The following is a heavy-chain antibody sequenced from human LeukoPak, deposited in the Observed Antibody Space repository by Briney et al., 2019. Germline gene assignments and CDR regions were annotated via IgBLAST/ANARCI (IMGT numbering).Heavy chain of an antibody. V-gene: IGHV3-48*01. CDR2: ISISSRTI. CDR1: GFTFSSYS. CDR3: ARVPYGVLLWFGELFY. D-gene: IGHD3-10*01. Sequence: GGSLRLSRAASGFTFSSYSMDCVRQAPGKGLGWVSYISISSRTIYYADSVKGRFTISRDNAKKSLYLQMNSLRAEDTAVYYCARVPYGVLLWFGELFYWGQGTLVTASS. J-gene: IGHJ4*02.